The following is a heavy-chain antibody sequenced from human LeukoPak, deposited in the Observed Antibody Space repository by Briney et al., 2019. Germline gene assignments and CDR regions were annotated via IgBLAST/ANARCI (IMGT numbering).Heavy chain of an antibody. Sequence: GGSLRLSCAASGFTFSSYWMHWVRQAPGKGLVWVSRISSDGSSTSYADSVKGRFTISRDNAKNTLYLQMNSLRAEDTAVYYCARERNYYGSGSYDYWGQGTLVTVSS. D-gene: IGHD3-10*01. J-gene: IGHJ4*02. CDR3: ARERNYYGSGSYDY. CDR1: GFTFSSYW. V-gene: IGHV3-74*01. CDR2: ISSDGSST.